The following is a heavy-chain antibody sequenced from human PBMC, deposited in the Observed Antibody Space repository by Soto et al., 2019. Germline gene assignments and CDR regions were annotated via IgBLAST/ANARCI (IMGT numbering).Heavy chain of an antibody. J-gene: IGHJ6*02. Sequence: SVKVSCKAFGYTFNAFYMHWVRQAPGQGLEWMGVINPSGDGTSYAQKFQGGVTMTRDTSTSTVYMELSSLRSEDTAVYYCARVALGYDYADVWGQGTTVTVSS. CDR3: ARVALGYDYADV. CDR2: INPSGDGT. CDR1: GYTFNAFY. V-gene: IGHV1-46*02. D-gene: IGHD4-17*01.